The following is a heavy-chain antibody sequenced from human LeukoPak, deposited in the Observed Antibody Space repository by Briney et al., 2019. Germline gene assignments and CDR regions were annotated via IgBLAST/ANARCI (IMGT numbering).Heavy chain of an antibody. V-gene: IGHV3-66*02. CDR1: GFTVDDTY. J-gene: IGHJ4*02. Sequence: GGSPRLSCATSGFTVDDTYMSWVRQTPGKGLEWVSVVYRGGKTFYADSVKGRFTISRDNPIDTVYLQMNTLRADDTAVYYCARQAAAGLDYWGQGTLVTVSS. CDR2: VYRGGKT. D-gene: IGHD6-13*01. CDR3: ARQAAAGLDY.